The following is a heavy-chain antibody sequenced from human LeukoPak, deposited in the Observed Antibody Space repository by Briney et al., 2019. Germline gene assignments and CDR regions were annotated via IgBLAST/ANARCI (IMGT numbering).Heavy chain of an antibody. CDR2: IWHDGSHK. Sequence: GGSLRLSCAASGFSFDTYAMHWVRQAPGQGLEWVALIWHDGSHKFYSNSVRGQFTISRDNSKNTVYLQMNNLRPDDTAVYYCAREIFGSGIYPDFGGKGPLVTVST. CDR3: AREIFGSGIYPDF. V-gene: IGHV3-33*01. J-gene: IGHJ4*02. CDR1: GFSFDTYA. D-gene: IGHD3-10*01.